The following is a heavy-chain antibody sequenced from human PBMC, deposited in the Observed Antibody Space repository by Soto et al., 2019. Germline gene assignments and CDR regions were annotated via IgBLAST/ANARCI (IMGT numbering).Heavy chain of an antibody. J-gene: IGHJ4*02. V-gene: IGHV3-23*01. Sequence: EVQLLESGGGLVQAGGSLRLACAASGFTFSRYAMSWVRQAPGKGLEWVSAISDSGGDTYYADSVKGRFTISRDNSKNTLYLQMNSLRAEDTAVYYCAKRVEYSSSTHYFDYWGQGTLVTVSS. CDR3: AKRVEYSSSTHYFDY. D-gene: IGHD6-6*01. CDR2: ISDSGGDT. CDR1: GFTFSRYA.